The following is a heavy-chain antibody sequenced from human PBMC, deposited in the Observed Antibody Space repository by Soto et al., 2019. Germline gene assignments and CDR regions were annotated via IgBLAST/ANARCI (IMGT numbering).Heavy chain of an antibody. J-gene: IGHJ4*02. V-gene: IGHV2-70*01. CDR1: GFSLSTPGMS. CDR2: INWEDDK. D-gene: IGHD3-22*01. CDR3: ARTFMYQYDSRGYYMDY. Sequence: SGPTLVNPTQTLTLTCTFSGFSLSTPGMSVNRLRQPPGKALEWLTLINWEDDKYYNASLKTRPSISMDTSKNQVVLTMANMDPVDTGTYYCARTFMYQYDSRGYYMDYWGQGALVTVSS.